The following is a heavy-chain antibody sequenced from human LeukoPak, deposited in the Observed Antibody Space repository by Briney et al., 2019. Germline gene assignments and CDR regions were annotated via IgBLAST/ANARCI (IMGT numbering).Heavy chain of an antibody. CDR1: GSTFSNFA. CDR3: ARGSSSWHYDALDI. J-gene: IGHJ3*02. V-gene: IGHV3-64*01. CDR2: ITSNGGST. D-gene: IGHD6-13*01. Sequence: PGGSLRLSCAASGSTFSNFAMHWVRQAPGKGLESVSTITSNGGSTYYANSVKGRFTMSRDNSKNTLFLQMGGLRAEDMAVYYCARGSSSWHYDALDIWGQGTMVTVSS.